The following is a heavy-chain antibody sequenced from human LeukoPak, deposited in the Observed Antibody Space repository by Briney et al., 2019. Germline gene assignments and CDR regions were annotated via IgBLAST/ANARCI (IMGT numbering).Heavy chain of an antibody. CDR2: ISYDGSNK. V-gene: IGHV3-30-3*01. D-gene: IGHD3-22*01. Sequence: GGSLRLSCAASGFNFSSYAMHWVRQAPGKGLEWVAVISYDGSNKYYADSVKGRFTISRDNSKNTLYLQMNSLRAEDTAVYYCASEVYYDSGLVYYYGMDVWGQGTTVTVSS. CDR3: ASEVYYDSGLVYYYGMDV. CDR1: GFNFSSYA. J-gene: IGHJ6*02.